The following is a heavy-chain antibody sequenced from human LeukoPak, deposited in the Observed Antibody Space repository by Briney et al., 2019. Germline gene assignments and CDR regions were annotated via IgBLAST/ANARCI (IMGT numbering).Heavy chain of an antibody. CDR2: INPNSGGT. CDR3: ARVRGMDV. CDR1: GDTFTDYY. V-gene: IGHV1-2*02. J-gene: IGHJ6*02. Sequence: GASVEVSCKASGDTFTDYYVHWVRQAPGQGLEWMGWINPNSGGTNYAQKFQGRVTMTRDTSISTAYMELSRLRSDDTAVYYCARVRGMDVWGQGTTVTVSS.